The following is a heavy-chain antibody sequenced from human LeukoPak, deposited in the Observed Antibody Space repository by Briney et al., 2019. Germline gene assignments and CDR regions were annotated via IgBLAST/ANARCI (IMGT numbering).Heavy chain of an antibody. D-gene: IGHD6-13*01. CDR1: GYTFTSYG. CDR3: ARDNRHSSSRYSSGVNWFDP. V-gene: IGHV1-18*04. J-gene: IGHJ5*02. Sequence: GASVEVSCKASGYTFTSYGISWVRQAPGQGLEWMGWISAYNGNTNYAQKLQGRVTMTTDTSTSTAYMELRSLRSDDTAVYYCARDNRHSSSRYSSGVNWFDPWGQGTLVTVSS. CDR2: ISAYNGNT.